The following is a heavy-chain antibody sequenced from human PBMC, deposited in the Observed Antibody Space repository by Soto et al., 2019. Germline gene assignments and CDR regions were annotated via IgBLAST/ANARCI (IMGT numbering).Heavy chain of an antibody. J-gene: IGHJ4*02. CDR3: ARVRGTAGKRYFDY. CDR2: TYYSGST. D-gene: IGHD6-13*01. Sequence: SEALSLPCTVSVGSMIGYYWNWRRQPPGKGLQWIGYTYYSGSTTYNPSLKSRVTISVDSSKNQFSLKLDSVTPADTAVYYCARVRGTAGKRYFDYWGPGTLVTVSS. V-gene: IGHV4-59*01. CDR1: VGSMIGYY.